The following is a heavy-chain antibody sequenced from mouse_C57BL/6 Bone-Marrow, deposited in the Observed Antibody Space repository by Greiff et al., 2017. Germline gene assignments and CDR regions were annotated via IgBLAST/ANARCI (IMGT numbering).Heavy chain of an antibody. D-gene: IGHD2-5*01. CDR1: GFNINDDY. CDR3: QYSNFFTY. J-gene: IGHJ3*01. CDR2: IGPENGAT. V-gene: IGHV14-4*01. Sequence: EVKLEESGAELVRPGASVKLSCTASGFNINDDYMHWVKQSPEQGLEWIGWIGPENGATDYASKVQGQATITADTSSNTAYLQLRSLTSEDSAVXYCQYSNFFTYGGQETLVTVSA.